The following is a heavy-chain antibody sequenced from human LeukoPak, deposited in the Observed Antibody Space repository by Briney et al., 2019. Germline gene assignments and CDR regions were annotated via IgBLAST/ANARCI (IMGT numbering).Heavy chain of an antibody. J-gene: IGHJ3*02. V-gene: IGHV4-59*01. CDR3: ARVLAYSGSYLDAFDI. CDR2: IYYSGST. D-gene: IGHD1-26*01. CDR1: GGSISSYY. Sequence: SETLSLTCTVSGGSISSYYGSWIRQPPGKGLEWIGYIYYSGSTNYNPSLKSRVTISVDTSKHQFSLKLSSVTAADTAVYYCARVLAYSGSYLDAFDIWGQGTMVTVSS.